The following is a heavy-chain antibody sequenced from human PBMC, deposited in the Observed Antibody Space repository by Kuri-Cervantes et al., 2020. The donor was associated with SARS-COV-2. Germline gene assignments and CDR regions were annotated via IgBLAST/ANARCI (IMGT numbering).Heavy chain of an antibody. CDR3: ARGGAYDFWSGYYYEGIPFDY. CDR2: IYHSGNT. V-gene: IGHV4-38-2*02. D-gene: IGHD3-3*01. Sequence: GSLRLSCTVSGYSISSGYYWGWIRQPPGKGLEWIGSIYHSGNTYYNPSLKSRVTISVDTSKNQFSLKLSSVTAADTAVYYCARGGAYDFWSGYYYEGIPFDYWGQGTLVTVSS. CDR1: GYSISSGYY. J-gene: IGHJ4*02.